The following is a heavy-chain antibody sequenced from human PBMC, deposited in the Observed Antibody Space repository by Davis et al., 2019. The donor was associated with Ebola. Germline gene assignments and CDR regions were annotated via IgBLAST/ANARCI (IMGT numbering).Heavy chain of an antibody. V-gene: IGHV3-48*02. CDR3: ARADYGSGSSYGMDV. J-gene: IGHJ6*04. CDR1: GFTFSASG. CDR2: ISSSSSTI. Sequence: PGGSLRLSCAASGFTFSASGMSWVRQAPGKGLEWVSYISSSSSTIYYADSVKGRFTISRDNAKSSLYLQMNSLRDEETGVYYCARADYGSGSSYGMDVWGKGTTVTVSS. D-gene: IGHD3-10*01.